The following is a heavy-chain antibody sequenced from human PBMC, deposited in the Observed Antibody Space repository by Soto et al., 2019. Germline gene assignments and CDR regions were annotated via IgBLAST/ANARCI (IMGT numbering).Heavy chain of an antibody. CDR1: GYTFTKYY. V-gene: IGHV1-46*01. D-gene: IGHD6-13*01. CDR3: ARVTLSRASAFDY. CDR2: INPSGGST. J-gene: IGHJ4*02. Sequence: QVQLVQSGAEVKKPGASVKVSCKASGYTFTKYYIHWVRQATGQGLEWMGVINPSGGSTTYAQKFQGRVTMTRGTSTSTVYMELISLRSEDTAVYFCARVTLSRASAFDYWGQGTLVTVSS.